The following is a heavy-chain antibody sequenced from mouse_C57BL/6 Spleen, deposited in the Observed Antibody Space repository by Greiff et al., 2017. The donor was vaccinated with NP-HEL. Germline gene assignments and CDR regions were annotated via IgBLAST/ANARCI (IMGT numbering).Heavy chain of an antibody. V-gene: IGHV1-69*01. Sequence: QVQLQQPGAELVMPGASVKLSCKASGYTFTSYWMHWVKQRPGQGLEWIGEIDPSDSYTNYNQKFKGKSTLTVDKSSSTAYMQLSRLTSEDSAVYYCAIYDYYAMDYWGQGTSVTVSS. CDR2: IDPSDSYT. D-gene: IGHD1-3*01. CDR3: AIYDYYAMDY. J-gene: IGHJ4*01. CDR1: GYTFTSYW.